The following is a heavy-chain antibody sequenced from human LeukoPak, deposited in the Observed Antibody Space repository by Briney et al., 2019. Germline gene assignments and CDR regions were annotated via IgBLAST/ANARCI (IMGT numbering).Heavy chain of an antibody. CDR3: AKDLGNWNSEYYFDY. CDR2: IRYDGSNK. V-gene: IGHV3-30*02. CDR1: GFTFSSYG. J-gene: IGHJ4*02. D-gene: IGHD1-7*01. Sequence: GGSLRLSCAASGFTFSSYGMHWVRQAPGKGLEWVAFIRYDGSNKYYADSVKGRFTISRDNSKNTLYLQMNSLGAEDTAVYYCAKDLGNWNSEYYFDYWGQGTLVTVSS.